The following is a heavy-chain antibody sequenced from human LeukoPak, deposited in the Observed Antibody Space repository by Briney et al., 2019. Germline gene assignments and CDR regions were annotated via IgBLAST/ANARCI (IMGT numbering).Heavy chain of an antibody. CDR1: GFTFSGSA. V-gene: IGHV3-73*01. D-gene: IGHD3-10*01. Sequence: GGSLRLSGAASGFTFSGSALHWVRQASGKGLEWVGRIRSTANGYATAYAASVKGRFTISRDDSKNTAYLQMDSLKTEDTAVYYCTGNYYGSGSYADFDYWGQGTLVTVSS. J-gene: IGHJ4*02. CDR2: IRSTANGYAT. CDR3: TGNYYGSGSYADFDY.